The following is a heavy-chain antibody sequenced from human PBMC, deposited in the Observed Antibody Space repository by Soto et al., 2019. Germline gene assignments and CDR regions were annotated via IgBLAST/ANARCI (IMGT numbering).Heavy chain of an antibody. CDR3: AKDTPGRAVAGPYYYGMDV. Sequence: GGSLRLSCAASGFTFSSYAMSWVRQAPGKGLEWVSAISGSGGSTYYADSVKGRFTISRDNSKNTLYLQMNSLRAEDTAVYYCAKDTPGRAVAGPYYYGMDVWGQGTTVTVSS. D-gene: IGHD6-19*01. CDR2: ISGSGGST. CDR1: GFTFSSYA. V-gene: IGHV3-23*01. J-gene: IGHJ6*02.